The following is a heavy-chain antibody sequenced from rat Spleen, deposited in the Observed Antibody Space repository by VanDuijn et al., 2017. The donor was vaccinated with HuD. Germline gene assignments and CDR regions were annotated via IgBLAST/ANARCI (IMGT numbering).Heavy chain of an antibody. V-gene: IGHV5-22*01. J-gene: IGHJ3*01. D-gene: IGHD1-2*01. CDR3: ERLVIAAIGNWFTY. CDR1: GFTFNNYD. CDR2: ITYDDTTT. Sequence: EVQLVESGGGLVRPGRSMKLSCAASGFTFNNYDMAWVRQAPTKGLEWVASITYDDTTTCYPDFVKGRFTISRDNAKSTLYLQMDSLRSEDTATYYCERLVIAAIGNWFTYWGQGTLVTVSS.